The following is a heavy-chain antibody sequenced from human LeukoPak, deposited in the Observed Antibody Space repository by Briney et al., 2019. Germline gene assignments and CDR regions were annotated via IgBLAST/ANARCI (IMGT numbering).Heavy chain of an antibody. Sequence: GGSLRLSCAASGFTFSCYARSWVRQAPGKGLEWVSAISGRGGSTYYAGSRKGRFTISRDNSKNTLYLQMNSLRAEDTAVYYCAKDSQFNYYGSGSYYYYFDYWGQGTLVTVSS. V-gene: IGHV3-23*01. CDR3: AKDSQFNYYGSGSYYYYFDY. J-gene: IGHJ4*02. D-gene: IGHD3-10*01. CDR1: GFTFSCYA. CDR2: ISGRGGST.